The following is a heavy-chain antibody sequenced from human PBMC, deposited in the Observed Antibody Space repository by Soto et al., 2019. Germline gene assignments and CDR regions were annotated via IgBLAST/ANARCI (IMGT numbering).Heavy chain of an antibody. D-gene: IGHD6-25*01. V-gene: IGHV3-74*01. CDR3: ARGRSGVYYFDY. CDR2: IKYDGSAT. CDR1: GFDFSSDW. Sequence: EVQLVESGGGLVQPGGSLRLSCAVSGFDFSSDWMHWVRQAPGKGLVWVSRIKYDGSATNYADSVKGRFTISRDNAKNTLFLQMNNLRAEDTAVYYCARGRSGVYYFDYWGQGTLVTVSS. J-gene: IGHJ4*02.